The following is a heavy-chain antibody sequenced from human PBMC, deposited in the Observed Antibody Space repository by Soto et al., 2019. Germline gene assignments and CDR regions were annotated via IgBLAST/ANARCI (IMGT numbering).Heavy chain of an antibody. Sequence: PGGSLRLSCAASGFPFSSYGMHWVRQAPGKGLEWVAVIWYDGSNKYYADSVKGRFTISRDNSKNTLYLQMNSLRDEDTAVYYCARPDYDILTGYSGGAFDIWGQGTMVTVSS. CDR3: ARPDYDILTGYSGGAFDI. V-gene: IGHV3-33*01. CDR2: IWYDGSNK. CDR1: GFPFSSYG. J-gene: IGHJ3*02. D-gene: IGHD3-9*01.